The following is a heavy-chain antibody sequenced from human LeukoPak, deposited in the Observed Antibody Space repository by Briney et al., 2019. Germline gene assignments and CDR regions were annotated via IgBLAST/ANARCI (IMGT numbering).Heavy chain of an antibody. CDR3: TRRDGLGAFDI. CDR2: IYPGDSDP. D-gene: IGHD5-24*01. CDR1: GYRFTNYW. J-gene: IGHJ3*02. V-gene: IGHV5-51*01. Sequence: GESLKISCRGSGYRFTNYWIAWVRQMPGKGLEWMGIIYPGDSDPRYSPSFQGQVTISADKSISTAYLQWSSLKASDTAMYYCTRRDGLGAFDIWGQGTMVTVSS.